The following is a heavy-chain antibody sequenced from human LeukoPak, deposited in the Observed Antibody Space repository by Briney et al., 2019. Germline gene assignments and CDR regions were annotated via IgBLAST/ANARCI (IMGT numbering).Heavy chain of an antibody. CDR2: IYTSGST. V-gene: IGHV4-4*07. J-gene: IGHJ3*02. CDR3: ARLTKRNDPFAI. CDR1: GGAISSYY. D-gene: IGHD1-14*01. Sequence: SETLSLTCTVSGGAISSYYWSWIRQPAGKGLEWIGRIYTSGSTNYNPSLKSRVTMSVDTSKNQFSLKLSSVTAADTAVYYCARLTKRNDPFAIWGQGTMVTVSS.